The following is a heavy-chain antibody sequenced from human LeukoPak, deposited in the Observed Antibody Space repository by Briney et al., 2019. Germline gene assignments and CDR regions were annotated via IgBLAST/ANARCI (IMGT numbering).Heavy chain of an antibody. Sequence: SETLSLTCTVSGGSISSSSYYWGWIRQPPGKGLEWMGSIYYSGSTYYNPSLKSRVTISVDTSKNQFSLKLSSVTAADTAVYYCARRISYYDSSGYFEGLDYWGQGTLVTVSS. CDR2: IYYSGST. D-gene: IGHD3-22*01. V-gene: IGHV4-39*01. J-gene: IGHJ4*02. CDR3: ARRISYYDSSGYFEGLDY. CDR1: GGSISSSSYY.